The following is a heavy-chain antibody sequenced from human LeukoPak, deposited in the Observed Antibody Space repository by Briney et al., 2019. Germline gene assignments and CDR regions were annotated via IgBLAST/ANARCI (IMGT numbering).Heavy chain of an antibody. CDR1: GGSISNYY. CDR3: ARDSGSSSWSYYYYMDV. CDR2: IYYSGST. V-gene: IGHV4-59*01. Sequence: PSETLSLTCTVSGGSISNYYWSWIRQSPGKGLEWIGYIYYSGSTNYNPSLKSRVTISVDTSKSQFSLKLSSVTAADTAVYYCARDSGSSSWSYYYYMDVWGKGTTVTVSS. D-gene: IGHD6-13*01. J-gene: IGHJ6*03.